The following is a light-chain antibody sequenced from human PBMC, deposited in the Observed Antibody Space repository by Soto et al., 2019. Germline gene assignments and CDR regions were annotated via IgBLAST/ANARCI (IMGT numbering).Light chain of an antibody. V-gene: IGKV3-20*01. CDR2: DAS. Sequence: ETVLTQSPATLSLSPGDRATLSCRASRRVSSYLAWYQQKAGQAPRLLIYDASNRAAGTPGRFSGSGSGTDFTLTISRLEPEDFAVYYCQQYGSSPWTFGQGTKVDIK. CDR1: RRVSSY. CDR3: QQYGSSPWT. J-gene: IGKJ1*01.